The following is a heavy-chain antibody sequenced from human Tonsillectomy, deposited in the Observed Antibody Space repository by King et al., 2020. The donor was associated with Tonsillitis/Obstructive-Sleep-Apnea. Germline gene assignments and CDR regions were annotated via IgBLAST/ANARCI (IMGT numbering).Heavy chain of an antibody. CDR3: AKDRGGYWSSTSCSTGGGGDFDY. Sequence: VQLVESGGGVVQPGRSLRLSCAASGFTFSSYGMHWVRQAPGKGLEWVAVISYDGSNKYYADSVKGRFTISRDNSKNTLYLQMNSLRAEDTAVYYCAKDRGGYWSSTSCSTGGGGDFDYWGQGTLVTVSS. J-gene: IGHJ4*02. CDR2: ISYDGSNK. CDR1: GFTFSSYG. D-gene: IGHD2-2*01. V-gene: IGHV3-30*18.